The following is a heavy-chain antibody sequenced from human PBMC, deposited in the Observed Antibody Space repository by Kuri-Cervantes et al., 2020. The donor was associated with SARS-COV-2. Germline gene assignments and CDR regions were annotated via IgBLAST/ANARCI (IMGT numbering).Heavy chain of an antibody. CDR3: VKDLGGKGVGATGDY. Sequence: GGSLRLSCAASGFSFSDSSFHWVRQASGKGLEWVGRIRSKAHNYETIYGVSVNGRFTFSRDDLKNTLYLQMDSLTTDDAALYYCVKDLGGKGVGATGDYWGQGNLVNGAS. V-gene: IGHV3-73*01. J-gene: IGHJ4*02. CDR2: IRSKAHNYET. CDR1: GFSFSDSS. D-gene: IGHD1-26*01.